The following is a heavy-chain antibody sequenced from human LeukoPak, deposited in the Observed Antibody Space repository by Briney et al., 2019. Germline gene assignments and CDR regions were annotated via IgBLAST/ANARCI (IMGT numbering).Heavy chain of an antibody. J-gene: IGHJ3*02. CDR3: ARGPYYYDSSGTWLGAFDI. Sequence: ASVKVSCKASGYTFTGYYMHWVRQAPGQGLEWMGWINPNSGGTSYAQKFQGRVTMTRDTSISTAYMELSRLRSDDTAVYYCARGPYYYDSSGTWLGAFDIWGQGTMVTVSS. CDR1: GYTFTGYY. CDR2: INPNSGGT. D-gene: IGHD3-22*01. V-gene: IGHV1-2*02.